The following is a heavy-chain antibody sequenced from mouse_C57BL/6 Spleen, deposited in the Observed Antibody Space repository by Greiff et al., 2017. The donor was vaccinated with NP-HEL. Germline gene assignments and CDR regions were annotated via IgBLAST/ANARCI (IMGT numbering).Heavy chain of an antibody. J-gene: IGHJ3*01. Sequence: QVQLQQPGTELVKPGASVKLSCKASGYTFTSYWMNWVKQRTGQGPEWIGNINPSNGGTNYNEKIKSKATLTVDKSSSTAYMQVSTLTSEDSALYYCARLDSNYDGCAYWGQGTLVTVSA. CDR2: INPSNGGT. CDR1: GYTFTSYW. V-gene: IGHV1-53*01. D-gene: IGHD2-5*01. CDR3: ARLDSNYDGCAY.